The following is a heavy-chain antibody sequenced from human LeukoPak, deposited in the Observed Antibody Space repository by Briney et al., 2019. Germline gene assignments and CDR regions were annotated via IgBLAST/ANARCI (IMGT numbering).Heavy chain of an antibody. V-gene: IGHV3-73*01. CDR2: IRSKANSYAT. J-gene: IGHJ4*02. Sequence: GGSLRLSCAASGFTFSGSAMHGVRRASGKGLEGGGRIRSKANSYATAYAASVKGSFTISRDDSKSMEYLQMNSLKTEDTAVYYCTSPSPWGSSWYQPDYWGQGTLVTVSS. CDR1: GFTFSGSA. D-gene: IGHD6-13*01. CDR3: TSPSPWGSSWYQPDY.